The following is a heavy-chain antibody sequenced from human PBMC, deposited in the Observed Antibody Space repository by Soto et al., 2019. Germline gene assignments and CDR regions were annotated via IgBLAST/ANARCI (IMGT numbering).Heavy chain of an antibody. CDR3: AREFTFQGSGYNYFDY. Sequence: GSLRLSCAASGFPFSLYVIHWVRQAPGKGLEWVALIWYDGNNKYYADSVKGRFTISRDNSRSTLYLQMNSLRAEDTAVYYCAREFTFQGSGYNYFDYWGQGTLVTVYS. V-gene: IGHV3-33*01. CDR2: IWYDGNNK. J-gene: IGHJ4*02. D-gene: IGHD3-22*01. CDR1: GFPFSLYV.